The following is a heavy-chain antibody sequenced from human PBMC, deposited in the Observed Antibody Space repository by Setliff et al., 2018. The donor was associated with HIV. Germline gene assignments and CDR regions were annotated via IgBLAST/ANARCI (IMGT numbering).Heavy chain of an antibody. D-gene: IGHD5-12*01. Sequence: GGSLRLSCAASGFTFSNYWMTWVRQAPGKGLEWVASIKQDGNEKYYVDSVKGRFTISRDNAKNSLYLQMNSLRAEDTAVYYCARRPGSGYGYFDYWGPGTLVTVSS. CDR3: ARRPGSGYGYFDY. J-gene: IGHJ4*02. V-gene: IGHV3-7*01. CDR1: GFTFSNYW. CDR2: IKQDGNEK.